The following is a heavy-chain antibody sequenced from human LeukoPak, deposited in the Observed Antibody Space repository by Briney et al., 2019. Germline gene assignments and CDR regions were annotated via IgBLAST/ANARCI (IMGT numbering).Heavy chain of an antibody. CDR2: ISGSGGST. J-gene: IGHJ3*02. CDR3: AKDARSSGYYLHDAFDI. CDR1: GFTFSSYA. V-gene: IGHV3-23*01. Sequence: GGSLRLSCAASGFTFSSYAMSWVRQAPGKGLEWVSAISGSGGSTYYADSVKGRFTISRDNSKNTLYLQMNSLRAEDTAVYYCAKDARSSGYYLHDAFDIWGQGTMVTVSS. D-gene: IGHD3-22*01.